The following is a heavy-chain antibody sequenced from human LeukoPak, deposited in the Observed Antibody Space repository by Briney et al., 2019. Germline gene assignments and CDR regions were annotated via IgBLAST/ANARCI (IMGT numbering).Heavy chain of an antibody. Sequence: GGSLRLSCAASGFTFSSYEMNWARQAPGKGLEWVSYISSSGSTIYYADSVKGRFTISRDNAKNSLYLQMNSLRAEDTAVYYCAKSASAYYYMDVWGKGTTVTVSS. J-gene: IGHJ6*03. CDR3: AKSASAYYYMDV. D-gene: IGHD4/OR15-4a*01. CDR2: ISSSGSTI. CDR1: GFTFSSYE. V-gene: IGHV3-48*03.